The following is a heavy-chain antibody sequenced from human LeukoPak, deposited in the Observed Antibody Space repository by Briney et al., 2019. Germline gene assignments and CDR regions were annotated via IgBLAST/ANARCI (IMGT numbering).Heavy chain of an antibody. Sequence: GGSLRLSCAISGFTFSACELTWVRQAPGKGLEWVSYISRSGSTRYYADSVKGRFTISRDNAKNSLYLQMNSLRAEDTAVYYCARVATMVRVPLDALDIWGQGTMASVSS. CDR1: GFTFSACE. CDR3: ARVATMVRVPLDALDI. J-gene: IGHJ3*02. D-gene: IGHD3-10*01. V-gene: IGHV3-48*03. CDR2: ISRSGSTR.